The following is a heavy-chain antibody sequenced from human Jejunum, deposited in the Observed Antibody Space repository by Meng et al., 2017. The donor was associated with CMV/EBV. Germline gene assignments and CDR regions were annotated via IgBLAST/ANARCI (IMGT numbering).Heavy chain of an antibody. J-gene: IGHJ4*02. Sequence: QVQLVESXGGVVQVGXSLRLSCVVSGFTFSTFGMHWVRQAPGKGPEWVAFIYDGKDESYADPVKGRFTISTDNSKNTMYLQMNTLGPEDTAVYYCAKVGFGWYSIDYWGQGTLVTVSS. D-gene: IGHD6-19*01. CDR2: IYDGKDE. V-gene: IGHV3-30*02. CDR1: GFTFSTFG. CDR3: AKVGFGWYSIDY.